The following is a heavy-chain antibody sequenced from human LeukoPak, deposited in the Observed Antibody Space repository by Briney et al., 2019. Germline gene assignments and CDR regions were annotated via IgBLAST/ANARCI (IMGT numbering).Heavy chain of an antibody. CDR3: ASPGSSSEDY. Sequence: TGGSLRLSCAASGFTFSSYAMHWVRQAPGKGLEWVAVISYDGSNKYYADSVKGRFSISRDNSKNTLYLQMNSLRAEGTAVYYCASPGSSSEDYWGQGTLVTVSS. V-gene: IGHV3-30-3*01. D-gene: IGHD6-13*01. J-gene: IGHJ4*02. CDR1: GFTFSSYA. CDR2: ISYDGSNK.